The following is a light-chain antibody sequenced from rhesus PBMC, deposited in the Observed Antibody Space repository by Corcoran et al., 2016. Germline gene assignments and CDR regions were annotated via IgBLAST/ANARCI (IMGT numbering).Light chain of an antibody. CDR3: LQHNSYPYS. CDR1: QGITND. Sequence: DIQMTQSPSSLSASVGDRVTITCRASQGITNDLGWYQQKPGETPKLLIYEASSLQSGIPSRFSGSGAGTDFTLTISSLQHEDVATYYCLQHNSYPYSFGQGTRVEI. J-gene: IGKJ2*01. V-gene: IGKV1-25*01. CDR2: EAS.